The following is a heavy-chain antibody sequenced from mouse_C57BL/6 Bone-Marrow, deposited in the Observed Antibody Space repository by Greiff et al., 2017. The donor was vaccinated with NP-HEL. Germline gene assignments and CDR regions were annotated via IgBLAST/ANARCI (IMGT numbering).Heavy chain of an antibody. CDR3: ARSRFYGSRFFWYFDV. CDR1: GYTFTNYW. D-gene: IGHD1-1*01. V-gene: IGHV1-63*01. Sequence: VHLVESGAELVRPGTSVKMSCKASGYTFTNYWIGWAKQRPGHGLEWIGDIYPGGGYTNYNEKFKGKATLTADKSSSTAYMQFSSLTSEDSAIYYCARSRFYGSRFFWYFDVWGTGTTVTVSS. CDR2: IYPGGGYT. J-gene: IGHJ1*03.